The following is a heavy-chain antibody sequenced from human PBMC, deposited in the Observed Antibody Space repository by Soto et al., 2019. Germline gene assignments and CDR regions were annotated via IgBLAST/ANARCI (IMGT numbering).Heavy chain of an antibody. D-gene: IGHD1-26*01. CDR1: GYSISSSNW. V-gene: IGHV4-28*01. J-gene: IGHJ4*02. CDR3: ARREIQGPIDY. CDR2: IYYSGTT. Sequence: QVQLQESGPGLVKPSDTLSLTCAVSGYSISSSNWWGWIRQPPWKGLEWIGYIYYSGTTYYNPSLKSRVTMSEDTSKNQFSLKLTSVTAVDTAVYYCARREIQGPIDYWGQGTLVTVSS.